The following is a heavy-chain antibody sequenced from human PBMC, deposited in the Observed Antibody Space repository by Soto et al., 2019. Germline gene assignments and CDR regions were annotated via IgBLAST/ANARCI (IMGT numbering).Heavy chain of an antibody. D-gene: IGHD5-18*01. Sequence: QAQLVESGGGVVQPGRSLRLSCATSGFTFSSYGMHWVRQAPGTGLEWVAVISYDGGLQHYADSVKGRFTISRDNSKNMVLLQMNSLRAEDTAVYYCVSDRGYGHASVPYSWGQRTLVSVSS. V-gene: IGHV3-30*03. J-gene: IGHJ4*02. CDR1: GFTFSSYG. CDR2: ISYDGGLQ. CDR3: VSDRGYGHASVPYS.